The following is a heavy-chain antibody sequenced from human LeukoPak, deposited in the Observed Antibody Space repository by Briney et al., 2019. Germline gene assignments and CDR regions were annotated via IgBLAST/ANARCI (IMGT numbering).Heavy chain of an antibody. CDR3: AKEADYGGNPFDY. CDR2: ISWNSGSI. D-gene: IGHD4-23*01. J-gene: IGHJ4*02. V-gene: IGHV3-9*01. CDR1: GFTFDDYA. Sequence: GGSLRLSCAASGFTFDDYAIHWVRQAPGKGLEWVSGISWNSGSIGYADSVKGRLTISRDNAKNSLSLQMNSLRVEDTALYYCAKEADYGGNPFDYWGQGTLVTVSS.